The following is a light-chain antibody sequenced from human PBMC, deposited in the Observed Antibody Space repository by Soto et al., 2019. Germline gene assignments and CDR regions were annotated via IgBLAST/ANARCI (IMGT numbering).Light chain of an antibody. Sequence: EIVLTQSPGTLSLSPGERATLSCRASQSVSSSYLAWYQQKPGQAPRLLIYGASSRATGIPDRFSGSGSGTDFTLTISRLEPEAFAVYYCQPLKPFGQGTKVEIK. CDR3: QPLKP. J-gene: IGKJ1*01. CDR2: GAS. V-gene: IGKV3-20*01. CDR1: QSVSSSY.